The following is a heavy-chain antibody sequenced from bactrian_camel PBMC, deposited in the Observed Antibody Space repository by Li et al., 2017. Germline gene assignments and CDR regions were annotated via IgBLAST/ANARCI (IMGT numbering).Heavy chain of an antibody. J-gene: IGHJ4*01. CDR1: GYVYKDKC. CDR2: IYTVDGST. Sequence: QVQLVESGGASVQAGGSLTLSCVASGYVYKDKCMAWFRQAPGKEREAVASIYTVDGSTYYADSVKGRFTISRDNAKNTVYLQMNSLKPEDTAVYFCAAITAYYGGFRYWGQGTQVTVS. V-gene: IGHV3S63*01. CDR3: AAITAYYGGFRY. D-gene: IGHD2*01.